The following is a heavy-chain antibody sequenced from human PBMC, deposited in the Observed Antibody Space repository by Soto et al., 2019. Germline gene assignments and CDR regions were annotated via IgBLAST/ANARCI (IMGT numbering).Heavy chain of an antibody. Sequence: ASVNVSCQASRDTFTSYSRHWVRQVPRQGPDRLGISNPSGGSTSYAQKCQGRVTMTRDTSTSTVYMELGSLRSEDTAVYYCAREPITICGVVIPILTCRMDVWGQASTITAYS. CDR2: SNPSGGST. CDR3: AREPITICGVVIPILTCRMDV. CDR1: RDTFTSYS. D-gene: IGHD3-3*01. J-gene: IGHJ6*02. V-gene: IGHV1-46*01.